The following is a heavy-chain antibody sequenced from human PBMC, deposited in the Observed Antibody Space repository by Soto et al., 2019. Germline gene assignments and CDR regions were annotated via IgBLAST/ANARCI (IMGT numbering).Heavy chain of an antibody. Sequence: PGGSLRLSCAASGFTFSSYWMHWVRQAPGKGPVWVSRINSDGSSTTYADSVKGRFTISRDNAKNTVYLQMNSLTAEDTAVYYCRRGGGLDNSGRFWGQGTLGTVSS. CDR2: INSDGSST. V-gene: IGHV3-74*01. J-gene: IGHJ4*02. D-gene: IGHD1-26*01. CDR3: RRGGGLDNSGRF. CDR1: GFTFSSYW.